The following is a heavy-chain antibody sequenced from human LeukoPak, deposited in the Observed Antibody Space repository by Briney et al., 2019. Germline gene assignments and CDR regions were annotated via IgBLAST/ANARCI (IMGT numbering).Heavy chain of an antibody. D-gene: IGHD5-24*01. CDR2: LYFDGSHQ. Sequence: QPGEFLRLSCVASGFTFSSHGMHWVRQAPGKGLEWVSSLYFDGSHQNYADSVKGRFTISRDNSKNTLYLQMNRLRPEDSAVYYCARGPSARDGHNLDFWGQGTQVTASS. V-gene: IGHV3-30*12. CDR1: GFTFSSHG. CDR3: ARGPSARDGHNLDF. J-gene: IGHJ4*02.